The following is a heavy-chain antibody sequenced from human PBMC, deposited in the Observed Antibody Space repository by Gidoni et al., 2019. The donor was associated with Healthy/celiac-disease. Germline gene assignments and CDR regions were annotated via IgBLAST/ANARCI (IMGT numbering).Heavy chain of an antibody. V-gene: IGHV3-23*01. CDR3: AKESYYYDSSGYATRLLDY. CDR2: ISGSGGST. Sequence: EVQLLESGGGLVQPGGSLRLSCAASGFTFSSYAMSWVRQAPGKGLEWVSAISGSGGSTYYADSVKGRFTISRDNSKNTLYLQMNSLRAEDTAVYYCAKESYYYDSSGYATRLLDYWGQGTLVTVSS. D-gene: IGHD3-22*01. J-gene: IGHJ4*02. CDR1: GFTFSSYA.